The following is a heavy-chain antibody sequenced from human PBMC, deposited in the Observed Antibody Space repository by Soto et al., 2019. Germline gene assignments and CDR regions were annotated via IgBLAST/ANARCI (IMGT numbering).Heavy chain of an antibody. Sequence: GGSLRLSCAASGFTFSSYSMNWVRQAPGKGLEWVSYISSSSSTIYYADSVKGRFTISRDNAKNSLYLQMNSLRAEDTAVYYCARAPMVRGVGWGQGTLVTVSS. CDR1: GFTFSSYS. CDR3: ARAPMVRGVG. CDR2: ISSSSSTI. J-gene: IGHJ4*02. V-gene: IGHV3-48*01. D-gene: IGHD3-10*01.